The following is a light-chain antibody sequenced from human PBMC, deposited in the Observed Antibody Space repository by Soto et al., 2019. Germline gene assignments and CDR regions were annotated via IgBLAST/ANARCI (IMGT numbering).Light chain of an antibody. V-gene: IGLV2-14*01. J-gene: IGLJ1*01. CDR1: SSDVGGYNF. CDR2: EVT. CDR3: SSFTSSHTYV. Sequence: QLVLTQPASVSGSPGQSITISCTGTSSDVGGYNFVSWYQQHPDKAPKFMIYEVTNRPSGVSNRFSGSKSGNTASLTISGLQAEDEADYYCSSFTSSHTYVFGTGTKLTVL.